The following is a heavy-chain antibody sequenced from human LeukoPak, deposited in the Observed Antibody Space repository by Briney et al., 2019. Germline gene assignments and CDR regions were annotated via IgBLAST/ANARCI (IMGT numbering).Heavy chain of an antibody. CDR1: GFTFSNSA. CDR3: AKDPTVVTPSGGFDY. Sequence: TGGSLRLSCAASGFTFSNSAMSWVRQAPGKGLEWVSTLSGSGITTYYADSVKGRFTVSRDNSKNTLYLQMNSLRAEDTAAYYCAKDPTVVTPSGGFDYWGQGTLVTVSS. CDR2: LSGSGITT. J-gene: IGHJ4*02. V-gene: IGHV3-23*01. D-gene: IGHD4-23*01.